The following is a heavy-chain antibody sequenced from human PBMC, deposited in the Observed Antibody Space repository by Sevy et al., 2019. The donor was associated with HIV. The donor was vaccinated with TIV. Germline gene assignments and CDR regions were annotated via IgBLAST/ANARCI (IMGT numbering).Heavy chain of an antibody. J-gene: IGHJ6*02. CDR1: GFTFSSYA. V-gene: IGHV3-23*01. D-gene: IGHD1-26*01. CDR3: ANAYSGSYSHSYLYALDV. CDR2: ISGSGSST. Sequence: GGSLRLSCAASGFTFSSYAMNWARQAPGKGLEWVSGISGSGSSTYYADSVKGRFTISRDNSKNTVYLEMNRLRNEDTAIYFCANAYSGSYSHSYLYALDVWGQGTTVTVSS.